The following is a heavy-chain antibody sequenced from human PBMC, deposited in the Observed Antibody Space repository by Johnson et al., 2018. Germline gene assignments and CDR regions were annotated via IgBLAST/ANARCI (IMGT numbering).Heavy chain of an antibody. V-gene: IGHV3-74*01. D-gene: IGHD6-6*01. CDR2: INSDGSST. CDR1: GFTFSSYW. Sequence: EVQLLESGGGLVQPGGSLRLSCAASGFTFSSYWMHWVRQAPGKGLVWVSRINSDGSSTSYADSVKGRFTISRDNAKNTLDLQMNSLRAEDTAVYYCARALVGGGSSNPYYYYGMDVWGQGTTVTVS. CDR3: ARALVGGGSSNPYYYYGMDV. J-gene: IGHJ6*02.